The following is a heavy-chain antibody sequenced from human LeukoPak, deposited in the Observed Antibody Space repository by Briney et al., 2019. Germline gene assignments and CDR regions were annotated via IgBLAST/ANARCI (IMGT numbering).Heavy chain of an antibody. J-gene: IGHJ4*02. CDR2: IYHSGST. V-gene: IGHV4-38-2*01. D-gene: IGHD3-22*01. Sequence: SETLSLTCAVSGYSISSGYYWGWIRQPPGKGLEWIGSIYHSGSTYYNPSLKSPVTISVDTSKNQFSLKLSSVTATDTAVYYCARHDSAIVASFDYWGQGTLVTVSS. CDR3: ARHDSAIVASFDY. CDR1: GYSISSGYY.